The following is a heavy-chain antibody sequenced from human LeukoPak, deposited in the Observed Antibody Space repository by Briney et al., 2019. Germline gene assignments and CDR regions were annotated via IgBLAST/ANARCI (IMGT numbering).Heavy chain of an antibody. D-gene: IGHD4-17*01. CDR3: ARGGHYGDYENVDY. Sequence: ASGKVACQASGYTFTGYYMHWVRQAPGQGLGGVGWINPNSGRTNYEQNFQGRGTITRDTSLSPAYTELSRLRSDDTAVYYCARGGHYGDYENVDYWGQGTLVTVSS. CDR2: INPNSGRT. V-gene: IGHV1-2*02. CDR1: GYTFTGYY. J-gene: IGHJ4*02.